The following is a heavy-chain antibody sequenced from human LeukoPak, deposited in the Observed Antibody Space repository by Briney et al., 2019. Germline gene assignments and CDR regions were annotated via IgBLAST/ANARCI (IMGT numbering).Heavy chain of an antibody. CDR2: ITNSGGTA. V-gene: IGHV3-23*01. CDR3: ASGLKY. D-gene: IGHD3-22*01. CDR1: GFTFSGYA. J-gene: IGHJ4*02. Sequence: GGSLRLSCAASGFTFSGYAMSWVRQAPGKGLEWVSGITNSGGTASYADSVKGQFTISRDNSKNTLYLQMNSLRAEDTAVYYCASGLKYWGQGTLVTVSS.